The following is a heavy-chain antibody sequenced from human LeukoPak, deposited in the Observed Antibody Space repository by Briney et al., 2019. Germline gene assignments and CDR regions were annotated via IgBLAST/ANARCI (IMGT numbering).Heavy chain of an antibody. CDR1: GFTFSHYG. V-gene: IGHV3-33*01. Sequence: PGGSLRLSCAASGFTFSHYGMHFVRQAPGKGLEWVAVVWFDGSNKYYADSVKGRFTISRDNSKNTLYLQMNSLRAEDTAVYYCARDYTPMATSFYYYGMDVWGQGTMVTVSS. CDR3: ARDYTPMATSFYYYGMDV. CDR2: VWFDGSNK. D-gene: IGHD5-18*01. J-gene: IGHJ6*02.